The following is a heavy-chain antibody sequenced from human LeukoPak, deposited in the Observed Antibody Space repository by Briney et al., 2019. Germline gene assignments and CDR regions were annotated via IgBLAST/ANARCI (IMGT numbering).Heavy chain of an antibody. D-gene: IGHD5-18*01. CDR2: ISGSGGST. V-gene: IGHV3-23*01. J-gene: IGHJ4*02. CDR3: AKAVGYTPFDY. Sequence: RSGGSLRLSCAASGFTFSSYSMSWVRQAPGKGLEWVSAISGSGGSTYYADSVKGRFTISRDNSKNTLYLQMNSLRAEDTAVYYCAKAVGYTPFDYWGQGTLVTVSS. CDR1: GFTFSSYS.